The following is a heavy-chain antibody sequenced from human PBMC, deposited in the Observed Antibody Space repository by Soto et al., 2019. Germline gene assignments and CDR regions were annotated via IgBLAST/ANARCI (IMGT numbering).Heavy chain of an antibody. Sequence: SETLSLTCAVSGYSISSGYYWGWIRQPPGKGLEWIGSIYHSGSTYYNPSLKSRVTISVDTSKNQFSLKLSSVTAADTAVYYCARDDYYGTVWGQGTLVTVSS. J-gene: IGHJ4*02. CDR1: GYSISSGYY. D-gene: IGHD3-10*01. CDR2: IYHSGST. V-gene: IGHV4-38-2*01. CDR3: ARDDYYGTV.